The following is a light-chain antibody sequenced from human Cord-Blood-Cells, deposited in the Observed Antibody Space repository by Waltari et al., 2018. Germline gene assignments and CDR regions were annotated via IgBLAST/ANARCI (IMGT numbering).Light chain of an antibody. CDR1: QGISSY. CDR2: AAS. J-gene: IGKJ2*01. CDR3: QQYYIYPYT. V-gene: IGKV1-8*01. Sequence: AIRMTQSPSSFSASTGDRVTITCRASQGISSYLAWYQQKPGKAPKLLIYAASTLQSGVPSRFSCSGSGTDFTLTISCLQSEDFATYYCQQYYIYPYTFGQGTKLEIK.